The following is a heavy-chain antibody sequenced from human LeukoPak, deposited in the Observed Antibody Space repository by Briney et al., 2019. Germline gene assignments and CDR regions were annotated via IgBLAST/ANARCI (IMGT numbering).Heavy chain of an antibody. V-gene: IGHV4-34*01. Sequence: SETLSLTCTVSGGSISSYYWSWIRQPPGKGLEWIGEINHSGSTNYNPSLKSRVTISVDTSKNQFSLKLSSVTAADTAVYYCARTPFRRTTVTVVYDYWGQGTLVTVSS. D-gene: IGHD4-17*01. J-gene: IGHJ4*02. CDR3: ARTPFRRTTVTVVYDY. CDR2: INHSGST. CDR1: GGSISSYY.